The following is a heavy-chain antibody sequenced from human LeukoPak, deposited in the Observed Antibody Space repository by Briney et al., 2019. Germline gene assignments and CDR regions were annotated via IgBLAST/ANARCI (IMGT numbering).Heavy chain of an antibody. CDR1: GLAFSAYK. CDR2: ISGSAHKI. V-gene: IGHV3-23*01. CDR3: AGRPTGYSSGYIH. D-gene: IGHD5-18*01. Sequence: GGSLRLSCAASGLAFSAYKMHWVRQAPRKGLDWVSVISGSAHKIRYADSVKGRFTISRDNSENIVYLQMNNLRVEDTAVYYCAGRPTGYSSGYIHWGQGTLVTVSS. J-gene: IGHJ4*02.